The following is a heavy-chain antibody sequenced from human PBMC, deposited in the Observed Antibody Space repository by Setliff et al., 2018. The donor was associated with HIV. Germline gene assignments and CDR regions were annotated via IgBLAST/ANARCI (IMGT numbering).Heavy chain of an antibody. Sequence: PSETLSLTCTVSGGSVSTGNYYWNWIRLPPGKGLEWIGYIFYSGSTNYNPSLKSRVTISVDTSKNQFSLRLNSVTAADTAIYYCTRRGADSYYPRLLDVWGKGTTVTVSS. V-gene: IGHV4-61*01. CDR2: IFYSGST. J-gene: IGHJ6*04. CDR1: GGSVSTGNYY. CDR3: TRRGADSYYPRLLDV. D-gene: IGHD3-10*01.